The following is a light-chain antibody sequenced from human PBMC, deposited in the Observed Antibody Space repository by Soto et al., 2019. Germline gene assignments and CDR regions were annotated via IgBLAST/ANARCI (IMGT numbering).Light chain of an antibody. J-gene: IGKJ1*01. CDR3: QQYGSSRT. CDR2: GAS. Sequence: EIVLTQSPGTLSLSPGERATLSCRASQSVSSSYLAWYQQKPGQDPRLLMYGASSRATGIPDRFSGSGSGTDFTLTISRLEPEDFAVYYCQQYGSSRTFGQGTKVEIK. CDR1: QSVSSSY. V-gene: IGKV3-20*01.